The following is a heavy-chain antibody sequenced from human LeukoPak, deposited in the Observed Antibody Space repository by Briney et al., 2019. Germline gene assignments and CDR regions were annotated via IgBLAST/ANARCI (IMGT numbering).Heavy chain of an antibody. CDR3: AHKFGEFDY. V-gene: IGHV2-5*01. CDR1: GFSLSTTGVG. J-gene: IGHJ4*02. D-gene: IGHD3-10*01. CDR2: TFWNDDK. Sequence: SGPTLVKPTQTLTLTCTFSGFSLSTTGVGVGWIRQPRGKALEWLAITFWNDDKSYSPSLKSRLTITKDTSKNQVVLIMTNMDPVDTATYYCAHKFGEFDYWGQGTLVTVSS.